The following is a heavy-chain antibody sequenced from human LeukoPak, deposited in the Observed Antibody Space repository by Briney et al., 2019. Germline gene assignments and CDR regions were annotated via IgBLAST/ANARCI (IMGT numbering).Heavy chain of an antibody. V-gene: IGHV3-64*01. J-gene: IGHJ4*02. CDR3: ARVAARVSLDY. CDR2: ISSNGGST. CDR1: GFTFSDYA. D-gene: IGHD2-15*01. Sequence: GGSLRLSCAASGFTFSDYAMHWVRQAPGKGLEYVSAISSNGGSTYYANSVKGRFTISRDNSKNTLYLQMGSLRAEDMAVYYCARVAARVSLDYWGQGTLVTVSS.